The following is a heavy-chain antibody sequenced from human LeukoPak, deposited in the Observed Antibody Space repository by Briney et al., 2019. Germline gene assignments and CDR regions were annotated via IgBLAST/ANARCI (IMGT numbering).Heavy chain of an antibody. CDR1: GYSFTSYW. D-gene: IGHD3-10*01. CDR2: IYSGDSDT. V-gene: IGHV5-51*01. Sequence: GESLKISCKGSGYSFTSYWIGWVRQMPGKGLEWVGIIYSGDSDTRYSTSFQGQVTISADKSISTVYLQWSSLKASDTAMYYCARPMGYYGSGSREDAFDIWGQGTMVTVSS. J-gene: IGHJ3*02. CDR3: ARPMGYYGSGSREDAFDI.